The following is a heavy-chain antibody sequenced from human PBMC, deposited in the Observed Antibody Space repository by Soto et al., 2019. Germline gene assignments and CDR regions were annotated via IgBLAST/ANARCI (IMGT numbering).Heavy chain of an antibody. CDR3: ARDEYSSSKSKSYYYYGMDV. J-gene: IGHJ6*02. V-gene: IGHV3-7*03. D-gene: IGHD6-6*01. CDR2: IKQDGSEK. Sequence: EVQLVESGGGLVQPGGSLRLSCAASGFTFSSYWMSWVRQAPGKGLEWVANIKQDGSEKYYVDSVKGRFTISRDNAKNSLYLQMNSLRAEDTAVYYCARDEYSSSKSKSYYYYGMDVWGQGTTFTVS. CDR1: GFTFSSYW.